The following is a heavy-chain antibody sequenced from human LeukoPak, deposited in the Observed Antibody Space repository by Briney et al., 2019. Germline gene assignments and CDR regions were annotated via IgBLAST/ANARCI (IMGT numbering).Heavy chain of an antibody. Sequence: SVKVSCKASGCTFSSYAISWVRQAPGQGLEWMGGIIPIFGTANYAQKFQGRVTITADESTSPASMQLTSRRSEDTAGYYCARDWGLYCSGGSCYSGYFQHSGQGTLVTASS. CDR1: GCTFSSYA. J-gene: IGHJ1*01. CDR2: IIPIFGTA. V-gene: IGHV1-69*01. CDR3: ARDWGLYCSGGSCYSGYFQH. D-gene: IGHD2-15*01.